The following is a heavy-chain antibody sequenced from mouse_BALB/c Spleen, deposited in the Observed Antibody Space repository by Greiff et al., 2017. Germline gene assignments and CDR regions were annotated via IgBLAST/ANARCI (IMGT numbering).Heavy chain of an antibody. D-gene: IGHD2-2*01. CDR3: ARGGYGYDEEFAY. Sequence: VHLVESGAELVRPGTSVKVSCKASGYAFTNYLIEWVKQRPGQGLEWIGVINPGSGGTNYNEKFKGKATLTADKSSSTAYMQLSSLTSDDSAVYFCARGGYGYDEEFAYWGLGTLVTVSA. V-gene: IGHV1-54*01. CDR2: INPGSGGT. J-gene: IGHJ3*01. CDR1: GYAFTNYL.